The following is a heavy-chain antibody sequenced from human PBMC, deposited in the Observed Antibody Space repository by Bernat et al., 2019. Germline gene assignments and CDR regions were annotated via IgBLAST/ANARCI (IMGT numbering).Heavy chain of an antibody. J-gene: IGHJ4*02. CDR2: ISGSGKST. V-gene: IGHV3-23*01. Sequence: EVQVLESGGDLVQPGGSLRLSCAGSGFTFSSDAMSWVRQAPGKGLEWVSGISGSGKSTYYADSVKGRFTISRDNSKNTLYLQMNSLRAEDTAVYYCARPNMITFGGVIATGFDYWGQGTLVTVSS. D-gene: IGHD3-16*02. CDR3: ARPNMITFGGVIATGFDY. CDR1: GFTFSSDA.